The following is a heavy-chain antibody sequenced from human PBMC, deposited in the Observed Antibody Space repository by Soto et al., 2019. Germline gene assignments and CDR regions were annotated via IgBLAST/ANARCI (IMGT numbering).Heavy chain of an antibody. Sequence: EVQLLESGGGLVQPGGSLRLSCAASGFTFSSYAMSWVRQAPGKGLEWVSAISGSGGSSYYADSVKGRFTISRDNSKNTLYLQMNSLRAEDTAVYYCAKLSGRSSGSFDYWGQGTLVTVSS. J-gene: IGHJ4*02. CDR2: ISGSGGSS. CDR1: GFTFSSYA. V-gene: IGHV3-23*01. D-gene: IGHD6-19*01. CDR3: AKLSGRSSGSFDY.